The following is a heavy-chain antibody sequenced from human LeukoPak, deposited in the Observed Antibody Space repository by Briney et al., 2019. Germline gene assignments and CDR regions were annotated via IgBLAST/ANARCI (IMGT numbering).Heavy chain of an antibody. Sequence: ASVKVSCKASGFTFTGYYIHWVRQAPGQGLEWMGWINPNSGDTNYSQKLQGRVTMTRDTSINTAYMELIRLTSDDTAVYFCARDRVMIRGLFPGFWGQGTLVIVSS. V-gene: IGHV1-2*02. CDR2: INPNSGDT. J-gene: IGHJ4*02. D-gene: IGHD3-10*01. CDR3: ARDRVMIRGLFPGF. CDR1: GFTFTGYY.